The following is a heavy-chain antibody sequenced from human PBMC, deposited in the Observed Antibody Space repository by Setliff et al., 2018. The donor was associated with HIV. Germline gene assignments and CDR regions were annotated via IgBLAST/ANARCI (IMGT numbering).Heavy chain of an antibody. CDR1: GFTFGDYP. D-gene: IGHD4-17*01. CDR3: SRGARPTDEYVWFDP. CDR2: IRTKAYRGTT. Sequence: GGSLRLSCATSGFTFGDYPMSWFRQAPGKGLEWVSFIRTKAYRGTTEYAASVEGRFTISRDDSTGIAYLQMNSLRTEDTAVYFCSRGARPTDEYVWFDPWGQGTLVTVSS. V-gene: IGHV3-49*03. J-gene: IGHJ5*02.